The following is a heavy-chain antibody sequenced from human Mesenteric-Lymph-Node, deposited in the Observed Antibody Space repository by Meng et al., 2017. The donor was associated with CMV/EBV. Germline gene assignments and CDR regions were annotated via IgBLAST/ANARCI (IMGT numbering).Heavy chain of an antibody. D-gene: IGHD3-10*01. CDR2: ISADNDKK. Sequence: ASVKVSCKASGYIFTNYGISWVRQAPGQGLEWMGWISADNDKKNYAQKLQVRVTMTTDTSTRTAYLELRSLRSDDTAMYYCAGDKGEGDGFDIWGQGTMVTVSS. V-gene: IGHV1-18*01. CDR3: AGDKGEGDGFDI. J-gene: IGHJ3*02. CDR1: GYIFTNYG.